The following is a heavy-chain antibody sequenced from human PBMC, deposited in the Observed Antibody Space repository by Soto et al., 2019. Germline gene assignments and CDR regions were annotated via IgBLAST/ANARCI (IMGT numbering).Heavy chain of an antibody. Sequence: SETLSLTCTVSGGSIYRSGYYWGWIRQPPGRGLEWIGNIDYNGVTYSNPSLKSRVTISRDTSKNQFSLKLTSVTAADTAPYYYGKVLVGATGHTDSDSWGPGTLVTVSS. CDR2: IDYNGVT. CDR1: GGSIYRSGYY. CDR3: GKVLVGATGHTDSDS. V-gene: IGHV4-39*01. D-gene: IGHD2-15*01. J-gene: IGHJ4*02.